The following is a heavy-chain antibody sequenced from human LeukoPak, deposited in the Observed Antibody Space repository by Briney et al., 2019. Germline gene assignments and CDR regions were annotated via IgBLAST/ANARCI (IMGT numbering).Heavy chain of an antibody. Sequence: ASVKVSCKASGYRFISNYIQWVRQAPGLGPEWIGWMHPGNGNTRYAEKFQGRVTMTRDTSINTAYMDLSSLRSDDTDVYYCAREGSYCVGGDCYSFDFWGQGTLITVSS. CDR1: GYRFISNY. CDR2: MHPGNGNT. V-gene: IGHV1-2*02. J-gene: IGHJ4*02. D-gene: IGHD2-21*02. CDR3: AREGSYCVGGDCYSFDF.